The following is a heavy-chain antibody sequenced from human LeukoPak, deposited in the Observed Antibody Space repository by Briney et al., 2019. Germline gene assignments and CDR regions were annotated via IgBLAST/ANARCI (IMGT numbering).Heavy chain of an antibody. J-gene: IGHJ4*02. CDR1: GYTFTGYY. Sequence: ASVKVSCKASGYTFTGYYMHWVRQAPGQGLEWMGWINPNSGGTNYAQKFQGRVTMTRDTSISTAYMELSRLRSDDTAVFYCARAIKVYGGSSDYWGQGTLVTVSS. V-gene: IGHV1-2*02. CDR3: ARAIKVYGGSSDY. D-gene: IGHD4-23*01. CDR2: INPNSGGT.